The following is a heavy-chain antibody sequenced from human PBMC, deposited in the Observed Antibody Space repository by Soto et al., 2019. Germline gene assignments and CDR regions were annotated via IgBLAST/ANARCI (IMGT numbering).Heavy chain of an antibody. CDR3: AREGYCSGGSCYSRTLDY. Sequence: PSETLSLTCTVSGGSISSSGYYRSWIRQPPGKGLEWIGEINHSGSTNYNPSLKSRVTISVDTSKNQFSLKLSSVTAADTAVYYCAREGYCSGGSCYSRTLDYWGQGTLVTVSS. CDR1: GGSISSSGYY. CDR2: INHSGST. V-gene: IGHV4-39*07. D-gene: IGHD2-15*01. J-gene: IGHJ4*02.